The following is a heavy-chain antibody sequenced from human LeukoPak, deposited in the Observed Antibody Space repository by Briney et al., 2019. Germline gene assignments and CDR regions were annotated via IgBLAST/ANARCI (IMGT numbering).Heavy chain of an antibody. D-gene: IGHD3-22*01. Sequence: KRVECGSVIYSGGSTYYADSAKGRFTIYRDNSKKTLYLQMKSLRAQGTPVYYCASMRKRYYYDSSGYSSFDYWGQRTLVTVSS. V-gene: IGHV3-66*01. CDR2: IYSGGST. CDR3: ASMRKRYYYDSSGYSSFDY. J-gene: IGHJ4*02.